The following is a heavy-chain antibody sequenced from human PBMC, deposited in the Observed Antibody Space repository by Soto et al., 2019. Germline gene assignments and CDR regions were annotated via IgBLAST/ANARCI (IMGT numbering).Heavy chain of an antibody. CDR2: IGTSTSYI. Sequence: EVQLVESGGGLVKPGGSLRLSCVASGFTFSTYTMSWVRQAPGKGLEWLSSIGTSTSYIYYANSVKGRFTISRDNAKNSVFLQMDSLRDEGTAMYYWARAAFTYSAIIAFPHWGQGNLVTVAS. CDR3: ARAAFTYSAIIAFPH. V-gene: IGHV3-21*02. J-gene: IGHJ4*02. CDR1: GFTFSTYT. D-gene: IGHD3-10*01.